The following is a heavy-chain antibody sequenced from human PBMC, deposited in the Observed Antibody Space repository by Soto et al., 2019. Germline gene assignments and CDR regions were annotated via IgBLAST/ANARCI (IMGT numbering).Heavy chain of an antibody. CDR1: GYTFTSYA. J-gene: IGHJ4*02. CDR2: INASSGNT. D-gene: IGHD3-9*01. CDR3: ATLTGYAPSHHY. Sequence: ASVKVSCKASGYTFTSYAMHWVRQAPGQRLEWMGWINASSGNTKYSQKFQGRVTMTRDTSTSTVYMELSSLRSEDTAVYYCATLTGYAPSHHYWGQGTLVTVSS. V-gene: IGHV1-3*01.